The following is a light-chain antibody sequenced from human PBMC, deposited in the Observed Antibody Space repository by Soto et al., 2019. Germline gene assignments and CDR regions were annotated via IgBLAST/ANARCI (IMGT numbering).Light chain of an antibody. Sequence: EIVLTQSPGTLSLSPGERATLSCRASQSVSSSYLAWYQQKPGQAPRLLIYGASTRATGIPDRFSGSGSGTDFTLTISSLEPEDFAVYCCQQRSNWPPITFGQGTRLEIK. CDR3: QQRSNWPPIT. CDR1: QSVSSSY. J-gene: IGKJ5*01. CDR2: GAS. V-gene: IGKV3D-20*02.